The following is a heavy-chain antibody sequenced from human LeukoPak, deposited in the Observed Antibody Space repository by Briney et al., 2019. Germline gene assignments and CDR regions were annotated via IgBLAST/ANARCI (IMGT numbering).Heavy chain of an antibody. J-gene: IGHJ6*03. V-gene: IGHV1-2*02. Sequence: SVKVSCKASGYTFTGYYIHWVRQAPGQGLEWMGWINPNSGGTNYAQRFQGRVTMTRDTSISTAYIELSRLTSDDTAVYYCARVPAAGTIHYYYMDVWGKGTTVTISS. CDR1: GYTFTGYY. CDR3: ARVPAAGTIHYYYMDV. D-gene: IGHD6-13*01. CDR2: INPNSGGT.